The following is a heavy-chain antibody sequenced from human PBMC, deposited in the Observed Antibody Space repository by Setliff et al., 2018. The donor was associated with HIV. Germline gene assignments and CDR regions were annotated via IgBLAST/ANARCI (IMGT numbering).Heavy chain of an antibody. CDR2: IYPDDSNI. CDR3: GRRDGRSMNAFEI. J-gene: IGHJ3*02. Sequence: PGESLKISCKALDYTFSTYWIGWVRQKPGEGLEWMGIIYPDDSNIRYNPSFQNRVTISADKSITTAYLQINNLKASDTATYYCGRRDGRSMNAFEIWGPGTMVTV. D-gene: IGHD6-13*01. CDR1: DYTFSTYW. V-gene: IGHV5-51*01.